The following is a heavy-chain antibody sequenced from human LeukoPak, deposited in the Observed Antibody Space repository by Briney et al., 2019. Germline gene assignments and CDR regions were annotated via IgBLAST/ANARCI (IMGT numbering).Heavy chain of an antibody. J-gene: IGHJ4*02. CDR3: ARDLGSGYYTFDC. D-gene: IGHD3-3*01. CDR2: ISAYNGNT. CDR1: GYTFTSYG. V-gene: IGHV1-18*01. Sequence: SVKVSCKASGYTFTSYGISWVRQAPGQGLEWMGWISAYNGNTNYAQKLQGRVTITRDTSTSTVYMELSSLRSEDTAVYYCARDLGSGYYTFDCWGQGTLVTVSS.